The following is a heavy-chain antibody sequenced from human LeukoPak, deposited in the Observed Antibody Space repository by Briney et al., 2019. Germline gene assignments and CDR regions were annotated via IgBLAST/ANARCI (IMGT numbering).Heavy chain of an antibody. D-gene: IGHD2-2*02. J-gene: IGHJ4*02. Sequence: PSETLSLTCAVYGGSFSGYYWSWIRQPPGKGLEWIGEINHSGSTNYNPSLKSRVTVSVDTSKNQFSLKLSSVTAADTAVYYCARGSIIVVVPAAISLDYWGQGTLVTVSS. CDR1: GGSFSGYY. CDR3: ARGSIIVVVPAAISLDY. V-gene: IGHV4-34*01. CDR2: INHSGST.